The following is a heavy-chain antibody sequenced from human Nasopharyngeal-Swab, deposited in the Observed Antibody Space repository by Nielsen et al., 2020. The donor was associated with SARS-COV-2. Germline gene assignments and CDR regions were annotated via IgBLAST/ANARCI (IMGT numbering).Heavy chain of an antibody. Sequence: GESLKISCAASGFTVSTNYMTWVRQAPGQGLEWVSVIYSNGNTYYADSVKGRFIISRDSSTNTLYLQMNNVRAEDTAVYYCARDLGGGYCTTTNCPGSWGQGTLVTVSS. J-gene: IGHJ1*01. CDR3: ARDLGGGYCTTTNCPGS. CDR2: IYSNGNT. V-gene: IGHV3-53*01. CDR1: GFTVSTNY. D-gene: IGHD2-2*01.